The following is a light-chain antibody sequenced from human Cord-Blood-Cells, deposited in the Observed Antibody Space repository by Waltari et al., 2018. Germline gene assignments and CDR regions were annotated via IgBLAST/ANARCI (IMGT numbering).Light chain of an antibody. CDR2: AAS. CDR1: QSISSY. V-gene: IGKV1-39*01. J-gene: IGKJ3*01. Sequence: DIQMTQSPYSLSASVGDSVTITCRASQSISSYLNWYQQKPGKAPKLLIYAASSLQSGVPSRFSGSGSGTDFTLTISSLQPEDFATYYCQQSYSTPFTFGPGTKVDIK. CDR3: QQSYSTPFT.